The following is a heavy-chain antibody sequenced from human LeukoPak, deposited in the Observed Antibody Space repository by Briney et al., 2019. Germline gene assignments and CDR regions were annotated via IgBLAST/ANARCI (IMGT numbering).Heavy chain of an antibody. CDR2: ICGGSTST. Sequence: AGSLRLSCVASGFTFSDHAVSWLRQAPGRGLEWVSAICGGSTSTYYADSVKGRFTISRDNSKNTLYLQMHSPRAEGTALYYCAKELWFVNSYPFDFWGLETLVTVSS. V-gene: IGHV3-23*01. CDR3: AKELWFVNSYPFDF. D-gene: IGHD3-10*01. CDR1: GFTFSDHA. J-gene: IGHJ4*02.